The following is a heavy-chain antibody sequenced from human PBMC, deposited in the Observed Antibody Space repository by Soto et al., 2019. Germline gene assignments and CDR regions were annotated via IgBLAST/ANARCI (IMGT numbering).Heavy chain of an antibody. V-gene: IGHV1-69*01. Sequence: QVQLVQSGAEVKKPGSSVKVSCKASGDTFSSYVLSWVRQAPGQGLEWMGGIIPMFGTSNYTQKFQGRVTITAAESTSTAYMELSSLRSEDTAVYYCARITMTTVTVWFDPWGQGTLVTVSS. CDR1: GDTFSSYV. CDR3: ARITMTTVTVWFDP. D-gene: IGHD4-17*01. J-gene: IGHJ5*02. CDR2: IIPMFGTS.